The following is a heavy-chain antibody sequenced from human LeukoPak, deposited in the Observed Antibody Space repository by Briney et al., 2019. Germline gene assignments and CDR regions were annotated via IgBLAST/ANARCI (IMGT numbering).Heavy chain of an antibody. V-gene: IGHV1-69*04. D-gene: IGHD3-16*01. J-gene: IGHJ4*02. CDR2: IIPILGIA. CDR1: GGTFSSYA. Sequence: SVKVSCKASGGTFSSYAISWVRQAPGQGLEWMGGIIPILGIANYAQKFQGRVTITADKSTSTAYMELSSLRSEDTAVYYCARVPALGGGFDYWGQGTLVTVSS. CDR3: ARVPALGGGFDY.